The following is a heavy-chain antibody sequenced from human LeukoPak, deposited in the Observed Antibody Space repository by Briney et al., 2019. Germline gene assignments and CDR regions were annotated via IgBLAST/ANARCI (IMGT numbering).Heavy chain of an antibody. V-gene: IGHV3-30-3*01. J-gene: IGHJ5*02. CDR3: ARDRDSYGYNWFDP. CDR2: ISYDGSNN. CDR1: GFTFSSYA. D-gene: IGHD5-18*01. Sequence: GRSLRLSCAASGFTFSSYAMHWVRQAPGKGLEWVAVISYDGSNNYYADSVKGRFTISRDNSKNTLYLQMNSLRAEDTAVYYCARDRDSYGYNWFDPWGQGTLVTVSS.